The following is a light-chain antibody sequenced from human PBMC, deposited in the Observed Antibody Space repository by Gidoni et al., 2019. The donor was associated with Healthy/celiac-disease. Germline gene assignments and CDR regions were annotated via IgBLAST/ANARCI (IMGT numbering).Light chain of an antibody. CDR1: QSVLYSSNSKNY. CDR2: WAS. Sequence: DIVLTPSPDSLAVSLCERATINCKSSQSVLYSSNSKNYLAWYQQKPGQPPKLLIYWASTRESGVPDRFSGSGSGTDFTLTISRLQAEDVAVYYCQQYYSTPYTFGQGTKLEIK. CDR3: QQYYSTPYT. V-gene: IGKV4-1*01. J-gene: IGKJ2*01.